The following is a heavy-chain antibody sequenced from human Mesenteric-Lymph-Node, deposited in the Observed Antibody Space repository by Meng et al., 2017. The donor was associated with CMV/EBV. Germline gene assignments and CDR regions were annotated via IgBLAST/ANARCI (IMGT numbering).Heavy chain of an antibody. CDR2: ISSAGTTI. Sequence: CEASGFTFSDYYMSWIRQAQGKGLEWVSYISSAGTTIYYEDSVKGRFTISRDNAKDSLYLQMISLTAEDTAVYYCARGTWWGWFDPWGQGTLVTVSS. V-gene: IGHV3-11*01. CDR3: ARGTWWGWFDP. D-gene: IGHD2-8*02. CDR1: GFTFSDYY. J-gene: IGHJ5*02.